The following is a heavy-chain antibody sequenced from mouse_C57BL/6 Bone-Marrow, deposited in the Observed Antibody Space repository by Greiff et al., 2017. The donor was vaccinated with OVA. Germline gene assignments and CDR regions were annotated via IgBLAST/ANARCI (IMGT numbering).Heavy chain of an antibody. Sequence: VQLKESGGDLVKPGGSLKLSCAASGFTFSSYGMSWVRQTPDKRLEWVATISSGGSYTYYPDSVKGRFTISRDNAKNTLYLQMSSLKSEDTAMYYCAKGRAVDYWGQGTTLTVSS. J-gene: IGHJ2*01. CDR2: ISSGGSYT. D-gene: IGHD3-3*01. V-gene: IGHV5-6*01. CDR3: AKGRAVDY. CDR1: GFTFSSYG.